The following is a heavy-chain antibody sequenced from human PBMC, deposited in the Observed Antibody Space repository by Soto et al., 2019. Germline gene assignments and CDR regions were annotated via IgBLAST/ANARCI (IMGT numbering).Heavy chain of an antibody. CDR2: ISYDGSNT. CDR3: ANDRGYGDEYYYGMDV. J-gene: IGHJ6*02. Sequence: QVHLVESGGGVVQPGRSLRLSCAASGFTFSSYGMHWVRQAPGKGLEWVAVISYDGSNTYYADSVKGRFTISRDNSKNTLYLQMNSLRAEDTAVYYCANDRGYGDEYYYGMDVWGQGTTVTVSS. CDR1: GFTFSSYG. D-gene: IGHD4-17*01. V-gene: IGHV3-30*18.